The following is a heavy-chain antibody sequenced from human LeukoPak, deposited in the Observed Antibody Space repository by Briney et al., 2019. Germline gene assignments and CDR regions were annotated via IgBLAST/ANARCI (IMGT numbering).Heavy chain of an antibody. CDR3: ARDRGLRKGIRAFDY. V-gene: IGHV4-30-2*01. Sequence: SETLSLTCTVSGGSISSGGYYWSWIRQPPGKGLEWIGYIYHSGSIYYNPSLKSRVTISVDRSKNQFSLKLSSVTAADTAVYYCARDRGLRKGIRAFDYWGQGTLVTVSS. CDR1: GGSISSGGYY. CDR2: IYHSGSI. D-gene: IGHD5-12*01. J-gene: IGHJ4*02.